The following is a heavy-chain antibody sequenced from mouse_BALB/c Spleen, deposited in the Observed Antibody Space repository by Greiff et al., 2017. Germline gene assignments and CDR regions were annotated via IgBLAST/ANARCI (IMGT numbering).Heavy chain of an antibody. V-gene: IGHV1-7*01. CDR3: ARTGYDYDVDYFDY. J-gene: IGHJ2*01. CDR1: GYTFTSYW. Sequence: QVQLQQSGAELAKPGASVNMSCKASGYTFTSYWMHWVKQRPGQGLEWIGYINPSTGYTEYNQKFKDKATLTADKSSSTAYMQLSSLTSEDSAVYYCARTGYDYDVDYFDYWGQGTTLTVSS. D-gene: IGHD2-4*01. CDR2: INPSTGYT.